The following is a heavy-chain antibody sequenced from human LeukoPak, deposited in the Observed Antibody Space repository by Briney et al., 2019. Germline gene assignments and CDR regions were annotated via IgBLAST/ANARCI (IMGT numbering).Heavy chain of an antibody. V-gene: IGHV4-34*01. J-gene: IGHJ6*03. CDR2: INHSGST. Sequence: PSETLSLTCAVYGGSFSGYYWSWIRQPPGKGLEWIGEINHSGSTNYNPSLKRRVTISVDTSKNHFSLKLSPLTAADTAVYYCARLSYCSGGSCYFYYYMDGWGKGTTVT. D-gene: IGHD2-15*01. CDR3: ARLSYCSGGSCYFYYYMDG. CDR1: GGSFSGYY.